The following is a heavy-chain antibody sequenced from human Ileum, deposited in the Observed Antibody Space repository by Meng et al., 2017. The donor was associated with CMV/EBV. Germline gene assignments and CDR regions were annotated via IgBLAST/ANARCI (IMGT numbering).Heavy chain of an antibody. V-gene: IGHV3-21*01. CDR1: GFTFSRYS. D-gene: IGHD5-18*01. CDR3: AKGTGIYNYVSFDY. J-gene: IGHJ4*02. CDR2: INNDGSYK. Sequence: SGFTFSRYSMNWVRQAPGKGLEWVAAINNDGSYKCYADSLQGRFAISRDNAKNSLSLQMNSLRAEDTAVYYCAKGTGIYNYVSFDYWGQGTLVTVSS.